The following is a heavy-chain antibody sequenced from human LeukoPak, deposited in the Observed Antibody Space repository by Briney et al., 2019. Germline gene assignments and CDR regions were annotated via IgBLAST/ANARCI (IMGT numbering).Heavy chain of an antibody. V-gene: IGHV3-7*03. D-gene: IGHD1-26*01. CDR1: GVTLSSFA. J-gene: IGHJ5*01. Sequence: GGSLRLSCAASGVTLSSFATSWARQAPGKGLEWVANIKQDGSEKYYVDSVKGRFTISRDNAKNSLYLQMNSLRAEDTAVYYCARVSGNYYRWFDSWGQGTLVTVSS. CDR2: IKQDGSEK. CDR3: ARVSGNYYRWFDS.